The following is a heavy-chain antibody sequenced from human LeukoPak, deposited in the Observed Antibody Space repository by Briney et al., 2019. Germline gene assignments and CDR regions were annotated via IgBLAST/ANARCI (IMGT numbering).Heavy chain of an antibody. CDR1: GYTFTSYG. CDR2: IGAYNGNT. V-gene: IGHV1-18*01. CDR3: ARAYCSSTSCYVDWFDP. D-gene: IGHD2-2*01. J-gene: IGHJ5*02. Sequence: ASVKVSCKASGYTFTSYGISWVRQAPGQGLEWMGWIGAYNGNTNYAQKLQGRVTMTTDTSTSTAYMELRSLRSDDTAVYYCARAYCSSTSCYVDWFDPWGQGTLVTVSS.